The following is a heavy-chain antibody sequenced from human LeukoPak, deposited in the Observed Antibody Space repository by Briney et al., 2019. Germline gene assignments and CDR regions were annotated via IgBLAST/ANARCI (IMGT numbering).Heavy chain of an antibody. CDR3: ARSRTTGSGFGPLFYY. Sequence: SETLSLTCAVYGGSFSGYYWSWIRQPPGKGLEWIGEINHSGSTNYNPSLKSRVTISVDTSKNQFSLKLSSVTAADTAAYYCARSRTTGSGFGPLFYYWGQGTLVTVSS. J-gene: IGHJ4*02. V-gene: IGHV4-34*01. CDR1: GGSFSGYY. CDR2: INHSGST. D-gene: IGHD5-12*01.